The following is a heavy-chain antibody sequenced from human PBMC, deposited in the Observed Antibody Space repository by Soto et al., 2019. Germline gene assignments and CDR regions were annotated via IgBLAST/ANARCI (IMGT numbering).Heavy chain of an antibody. Sequence: SETLSLTCAVSGGSISSGVYSWSWIRQPPGKGLEWIGYIYHSGSTYYNPSLKSRVTISVDRSKNQFSLKLTYVTAADTAMYYCARPKTIGAAAGKGWFDPWGQGTLVT. J-gene: IGHJ5*02. V-gene: IGHV4-30-2*01. CDR3: ARPKTIGAAAGKGWFDP. CDR2: IYHSGST. D-gene: IGHD6-13*01. CDR1: GGSISSGVYS.